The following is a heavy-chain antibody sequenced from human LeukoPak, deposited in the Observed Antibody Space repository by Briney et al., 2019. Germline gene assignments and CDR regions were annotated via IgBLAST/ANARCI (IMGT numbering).Heavy chain of an antibody. CDR2: INAGNGNT. V-gene: IGHV1-3*01. Sequence: ASVKVSCKASGYTFTSYAMHWVRQAPGQRLEWMGWINAGNGNTKYSQKFQGRVTITRDTSASTAYMELSSLRSEDTAVYYCARDDIVVVPAANYYYYGMDVWGQGTTVTVSS. CDR1: GYTFTSYA. J-gene: IGHJ6*02. D-gene: IGHD2-2*01. CDR3: ARDDIVVVPAANYYYYGMDV.